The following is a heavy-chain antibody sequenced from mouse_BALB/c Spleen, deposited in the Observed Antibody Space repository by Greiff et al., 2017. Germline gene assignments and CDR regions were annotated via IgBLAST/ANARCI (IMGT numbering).Heavy chain of an antibody. V-gene: IGHV2-9*02. CDR2: IWAGGST. CDR3: ARDRERLLVFAY. J-gene: IGHJ3*01. CDR1: GFSLTGYG. Sequence: VKLMESGPGLVAPSQSLSITCTVSGFSLTGYGVNWVRQPPGKGLEWLGMIWAGGSTNYNSALMSRLSISKDNSKSQVFLKMNSLQTDDTAMYYCARDRERLLVFAYWGQGTLVTVSA. D-gene: IGHD2-3*01.